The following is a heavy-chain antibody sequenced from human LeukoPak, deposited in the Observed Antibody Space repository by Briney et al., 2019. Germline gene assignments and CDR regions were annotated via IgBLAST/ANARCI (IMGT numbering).Heavy chain of an antibody. Sequence: GGSLRLSCAASGFTFSNYAMSWVRQAPGKGLEWVSAISGSGGSTYYADSVKGRFTISRDNAKNSLYLQMNSLRAEDTAVYYCVELGITMIGGVWGKGTTVTISS. J-gene: IGHJ6*04. V-gene: IGHV3-23*01. D-gene: IGHD3-10*02. CDR3: VELGITMIGGV. CDR2: ISGSGGST. CDR1: GFTFSNYA.